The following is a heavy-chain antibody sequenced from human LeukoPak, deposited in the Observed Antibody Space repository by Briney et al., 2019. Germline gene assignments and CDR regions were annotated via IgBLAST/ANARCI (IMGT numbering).Heavy chain of an antibody. J-gene: IGHJ3*02. Sequence: ASVKVSCKASGYTFTSYDINWVRQATGQGLEWMGWMNPNSGNTGYAQKFQGRVTMTRNTSISTAYMELSSLRSEDTAVYHCARGRWELSDGAFDIWGQGTMVTVSS. CDR2: MNPNSGNT. CDR3: ARGRWELSDGAFDI. D-gene: IGHD1-26*01. V-gene: IGHV1-8*01. CDR1: GYTFTSYD.